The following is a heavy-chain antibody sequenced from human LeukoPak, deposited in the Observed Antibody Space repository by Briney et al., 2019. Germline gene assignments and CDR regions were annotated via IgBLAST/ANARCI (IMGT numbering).Heavy chain of an antibody. Sequence: GGSLRLSCAASGFIVSSNYMSWVRQAPGKGLEWVSIIYSGGSTYYADSVKGRFTISRDNAKKSLYLQMNSLRAEDTAVYFCAREALGFDYWGQGTLVTASS. V-gene: IGHV3-53*01. CDR3: AREALGFDY. CDR2: IYSGGST. J-gene: IGHJ4*02. D-gene: IGHD7-27*01. CDR1: GFIVSSNY.